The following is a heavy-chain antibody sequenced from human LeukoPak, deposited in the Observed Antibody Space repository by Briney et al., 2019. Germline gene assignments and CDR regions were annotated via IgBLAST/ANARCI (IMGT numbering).Heavy chain of an antibody. CDR1: GLPIAYFA. CDR2: IIGDGVST. Sequence: PGGSLRLSCVASGLPIAYFAMHWVRQAPGKGLEWVSLIIGDGVSTFYADSVKGRFSISRDNSKNSLYLEMNSMRTEDAAMYYCAKESGKFDYWGQGTLVAVSS. V-gene: IGHV3-43*02. CDR3: AKESGKFDY. J-gene: IGHJ4*02.